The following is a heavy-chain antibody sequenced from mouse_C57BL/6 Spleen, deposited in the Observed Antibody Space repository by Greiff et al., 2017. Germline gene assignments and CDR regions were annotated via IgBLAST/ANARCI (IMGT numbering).Heavy chain of an antibody. Sequence: VQLQQPGAELVKPGASVKLSCKASGYTFTSYWMHWVKQRPGQGLEWIGMIHPNSGSTNYNEKFKSKATLTVDKSSSTAYMQRSSLTSEDSAVYYCSRKDFFDYWGQGTTLTVSS. CDR1: GYTFTSYW. J-gene: IGHJ2*01. V-gene: IGHV1-64*01. CDR3: SRKDFFDY. CDR2: IHPNSGST.